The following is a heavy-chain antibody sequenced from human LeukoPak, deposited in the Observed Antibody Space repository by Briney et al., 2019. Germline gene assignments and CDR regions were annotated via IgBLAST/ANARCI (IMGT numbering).Heavy chain of an antibody. CDR1: GFTFRNHA. V-gene: IGHV3-23*01. CDR2: IGGDGGER. D-gene: IGHD3-9*01. CDR3: ARRRGGYDSFTAKGWFDP. Sequence: QPGGSLRLSCVASGFTFRNHAMSWVRQAPGKGLEWVSAIGGDGGERYYADSVRGRFTVSRDNSKDTLYLQMNSLGSDDTAVYYCARRRGGYDSFTAKGWFDPWGQGTLVTVSS. J-gene: IGHJ5*02.